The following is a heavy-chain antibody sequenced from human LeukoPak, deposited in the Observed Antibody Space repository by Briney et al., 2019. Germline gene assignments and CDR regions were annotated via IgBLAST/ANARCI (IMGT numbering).Heavy chain of an antibody. CDR1: GFIFSNYD. V-gene: IGHV3-64*02. CDR3: ARGNYYGMDV. CDR2: ISTTGGTT. Sequence: GGSLILSCAASGFIFSNYDMHWVRQAPGKGLEYVSVISTTGGTTYYADSVKGRFTISRDNSKNTLYLQMGSLRPEDMAVYYCARGNYYGMDVWGQGTTVTVSS. J-gene: IGHJ6*02.